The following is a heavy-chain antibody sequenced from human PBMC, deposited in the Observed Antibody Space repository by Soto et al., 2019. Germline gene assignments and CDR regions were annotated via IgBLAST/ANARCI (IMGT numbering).Heavy chain of an antibody. J-gene: IGHJ4*02. CDR3: ASQDSSGYDTFDY. CDR2: IYYSGST. Sequence: SETLSLTCTVSGGSISSGGYYWSWIRQHPGKGLEWIGYIYYSGSTNYNPSLKSRVTISVDTSKNQFSLKLSSVTAADTAVYYCASQDSSGYDTFDYWGQGTLVTVSS. CDR1: GGSISSGGYY. V-gene: IGHV4-61*08. D-gene: IGHD3-22*01.